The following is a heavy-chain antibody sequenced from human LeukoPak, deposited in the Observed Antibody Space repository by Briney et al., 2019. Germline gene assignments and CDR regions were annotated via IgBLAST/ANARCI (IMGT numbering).Heavy chain of an antibody. V-gene: IGHV4-4*02. Sequence: PSETLSLTCAVYVASVSSTYWWTWFRQPPGKGLEWIGEVHLDGRTNYNPSLTGRLTMSVDLYENHISLKLTSVTAADTAVYYCAREGGFYPPLDYSGQGTLVTVSS. CDR3: AREGGFYPPLDY. J-gene: IGHJ4*02. D-gene: IGHD3-3*01. CDR2: VHLDGRT. CDR1: VASVSSTYW.